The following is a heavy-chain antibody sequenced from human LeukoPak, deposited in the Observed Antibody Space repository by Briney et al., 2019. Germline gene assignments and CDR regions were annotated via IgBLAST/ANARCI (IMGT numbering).Heavy chain of an antibody. J-gene: IGHJ4*02. CDR1: GYTFTSYD. D-gene: IGHD3-22*01. V-gene: IGHV1-8*01. CDR2: MNPNSGNT. CDR3: VYYYDSSGFCD. Sequence: ASVKVSCKASGYTFTSYDINWVREATGQGLEWMGWMNPNSGNTGYAQKFQGRVTMTRNTSISTAYMELSSLRSEDTAVYYCVYYYDSSGFCDWGQGTLVTVSS.